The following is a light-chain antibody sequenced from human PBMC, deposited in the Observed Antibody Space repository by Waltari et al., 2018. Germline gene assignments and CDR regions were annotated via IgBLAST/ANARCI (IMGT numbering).Light chain of an antibody. J-gene: IGLJ2*01. CDR3: QTYDTSLSASGV. Sequence: QSVLTQPPSVSGAPGQRVTISCTGSRSHIGAIYDVHWYQQLPGTAPKLLIYGNNNRPSGVPDRFSASKSGTSASLAITGLQAEDEADYYCQTYDTSLSASGVFGGGTKLTVL. CDR1: RSHIGAIYD. CDR2: GNN. V-gene: IGLV1-40*01.